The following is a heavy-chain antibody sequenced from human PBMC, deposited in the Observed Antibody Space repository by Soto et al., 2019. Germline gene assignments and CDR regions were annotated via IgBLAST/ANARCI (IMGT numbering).Heavy chain of an antibody. D-gene: IGHD4-4*01. J-gene: IGHJ6*03. CDR3: ARDFYSNYNYYMDV. V-gene: IGHV4-59*01. Sequence: SETLSLTCTVSPYSINSYYWSWIRQPPGKGLEWIGGIYYSGSTKYNPSLKSRVTISVDTSKKQFSLNLSSVTAADTGVYFCARDFYSNYNYYMDVWGKGTTVTVSS. CDR2: IYYSGST. CDR1: PYSINSYY.